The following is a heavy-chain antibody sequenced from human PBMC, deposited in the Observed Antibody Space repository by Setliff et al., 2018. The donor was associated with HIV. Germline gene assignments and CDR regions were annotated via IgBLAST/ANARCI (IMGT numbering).Heavy chain of an antibody. CDR1: GFPFSGST. D-gene: IGHD7-27*01. V-gene: IGHV3-73*01. J-gene: IGHJ4*02. Sequence: GGSLRLSCVASGFPFSGSTIHWVRQNSGKRLEWVGHIRSKTNNYATAYVASVRGRFTISRDDSKNTAYLQMSGLKAEDTAVYFCTRQGSAWGSDYWGPGTLVTVSS. CDR3: TRQGSAWGSDY. CDR2: IRSKTNNYAT.